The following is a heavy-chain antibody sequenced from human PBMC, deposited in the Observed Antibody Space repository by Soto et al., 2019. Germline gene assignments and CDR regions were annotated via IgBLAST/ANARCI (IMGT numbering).Heavy chain of an antibody. CDR1: GFTFSLCA. CDR2: MRSSGGDT. CDR3: AKGNSNSYYYLDF. V-gene: IGHV3-23*01. D-gene: IGHD3-16*01. Sequence: EVQVLESGGGLVQPGGSLRLSCAASGFTFSLCAMSWVRQAPGKGLEWVSSMRSSGGDTYYADSVRGRFTISRDDSKNTLYLQMNSPRVEDTALYYCAKGNSNSYYYLDFWGQGNRVTVSS. J-gene: IGHJ4*02.